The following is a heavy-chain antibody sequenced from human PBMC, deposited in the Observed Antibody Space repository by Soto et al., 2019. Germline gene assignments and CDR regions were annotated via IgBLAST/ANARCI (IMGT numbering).Heavy chain of an antibody. CDR2: IYSGGRT. Sequence: EVQLVETGGGLIQPGGSLRLSCAASGFIVSSNYMSWVRQAPGKGLDWVSVIYSGGRTYHADSVKGRFSTSRDNSKNTLYLQMNILRAEDTAVYYCVARSDGAAYWGQGTLVTVSS. D-gene: IGHD6-19*01. CDR3: VARSDGAAY. CDR1: GFIVSSNY. V-gene: IGHV3-53*02. J-gene: IGHJ4*02.